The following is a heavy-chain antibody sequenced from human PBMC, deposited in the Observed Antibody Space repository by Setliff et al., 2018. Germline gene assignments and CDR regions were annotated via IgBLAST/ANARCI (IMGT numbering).Heavy chain of an antibody. D-gene: IGHD5-18*01. CDR2: FDPEDGET. CDR1: GYTLTELS. Sequence: ASVKVSCKVSGYTLTELSMHWVRQAPGKGLEWMGGFDPEDGETIYAQKFQGRVTTTEDTSTDTAYMELSSLRSEDTAVYYCATSVSWIQLVLYPQGHPEPFDYWGQGTLVTVSS. J-gene: IGHJ4*02. V-gene: IGHV1-24*01. CDR3: ATSVSWIQLVLYPQGHPEPFDY.